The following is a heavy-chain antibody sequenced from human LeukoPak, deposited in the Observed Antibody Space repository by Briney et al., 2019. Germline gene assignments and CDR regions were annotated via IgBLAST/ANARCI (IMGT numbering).Heavy chain of an antibody. CDR2: INPNSGGT. CDR1: GYTFTGYY. Sequence: GASVKVSCKASGYTFTGYYMHWVQQAPGEGLEWMGWINPNSGGTKYAQKFQGRVTMTRDTSINTAYMEVRRLTSDDTAVYYCARERGTLAVAGDAVDIWGQGTMVTVSS. V-gene: IGHV1-2*02. CDR3: ARERGTLAVAGDAVDI. D-gene: IGHD6-19*01. J-gene: IGHJ3*02.